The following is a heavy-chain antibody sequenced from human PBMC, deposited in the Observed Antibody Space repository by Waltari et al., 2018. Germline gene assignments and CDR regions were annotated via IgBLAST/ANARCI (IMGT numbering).Heavy chain of an antibody. CDR2: INQDGSEK. CDR1: GFTFSNNW. Sequence: EVQLVESGGGLVQPGGSLRLSCAASGFTFSNNWMTWVRQAPGKGLVWVAKINQDGSEKYSVEAVKGRFTISRDNAKNSLYLQLNSLRADDTAVYYCTRGGDDSSWYWRNWGQGTLVTVSS. V-gene: IGHV3-7*01. CDR3: TRGGDDSSWYWRN. D-gene: IGHD6-13*01. J-gene: IGHJ4*02.